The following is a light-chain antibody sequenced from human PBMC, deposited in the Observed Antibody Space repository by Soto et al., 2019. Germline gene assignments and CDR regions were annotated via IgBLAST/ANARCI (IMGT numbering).Light chain of an antibody. CDR2: GAS. Sequence: EILLTQSPCTLPLSPGGRATLSCRASQSVSSDYLAWYQQKPGQAPRLLIYGASSRASGIPARFSGSGSGTDFTLTISRLEPEDFAVYYCQQYGGSPPITFGQGTRLEIK. CDR1: QSVSSDY. J-gene: IGKJ5*01. V-gene: IGKV3-20*01. CDR3: QQYGGSPPIT.